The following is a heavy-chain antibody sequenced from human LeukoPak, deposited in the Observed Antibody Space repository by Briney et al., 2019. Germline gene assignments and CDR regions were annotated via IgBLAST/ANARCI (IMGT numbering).Heavy chain of an antibody. CDR1: GFTLSSYW. V-gene: IGHV3-74*01. D-gene: IGHD5-18*01. J-gene: IGHJ4*02. CDR2: INGDGRIT. CDR3: ARVHVGTDMVDLDY. Sequence: GGSLRLSCAASGFTLSSYWMHWVRQAPGKGLVWGSRINGDGRITTYADSVKGRFTISRDTAKNTLYLQMNSLRAEDTAVYYCARVHVGTDMVDLDYWGQGTLVTVSS.